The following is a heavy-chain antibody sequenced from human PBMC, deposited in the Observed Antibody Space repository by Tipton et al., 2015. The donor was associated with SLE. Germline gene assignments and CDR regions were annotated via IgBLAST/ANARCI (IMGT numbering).Heavy chain of an antibody. Sequence: TLSLTCAVSGGPISSGTHSWSWIRQPPGKGLEWLAYFFHRGSTYYNPSLKGRVPLKAERSKNQFSLKLTSVGAAATAVYYCARDSCSSASCYYFDYWGQGIPVTVSS. D-gene: IGHD2-2*01. CDR1: GGPISSGTHS. CDR3: ARDSCSSASCYYFDY. V-gene: IGHV4-30-2*01. J-gene: IGHJ4*02. CDR2: FFHRGST.